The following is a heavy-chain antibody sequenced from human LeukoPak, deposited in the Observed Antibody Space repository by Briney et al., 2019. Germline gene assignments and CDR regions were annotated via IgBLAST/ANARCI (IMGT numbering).Heavy chain of an antibody. CDR3: ARVGSRGDWFDY. D-gene: IGHD1-26*01. V-gene: IGHV3-11*04. CDR1: GFSFSPYY. Sequence: PGGSLRLSCAASGFSFSPYYMLWVRQTPGKGLEWLFYINSGGSAVHSADSVKDRFTFSRDNAKNSLYLQMNSLRVEDTGIYYCARVGSRGDWFDYWGQGTRVTVSS. CDR2: INSGGSAV. J-gene: IGHJ5*01.